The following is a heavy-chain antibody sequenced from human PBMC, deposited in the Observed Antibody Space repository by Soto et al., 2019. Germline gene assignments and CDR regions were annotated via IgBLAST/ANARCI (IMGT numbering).Heavy chain of an antibody. V-gene: IGHV2-5*02. J-gene: IGHJ4*02. D-gene: IGHD3-10*01. CDR2: IYWDDDK. Sequence: QITLKESGPTLVRPTQTLTLTCTFSGFSLTTSGVGVGWIRQPPGKALEWLAVIYWDDDKRYSSSLKSRLTITKETYKHQVALTMTNMDPVDTATYYCAHHPYYGLGSYSFDYWGQGTLVTVFS. CDR3: AHHPYYGLGSYSFDY. CDR1: GFSLTTSGVG.